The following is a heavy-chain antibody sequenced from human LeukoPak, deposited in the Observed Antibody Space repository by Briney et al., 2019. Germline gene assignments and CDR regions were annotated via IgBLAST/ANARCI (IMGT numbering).Heavy chain of an antibody. CDR1: GGSFSGYY. V-gene: IGHV4-34*01. Sequence: SETLSLTCAAYGGSFSGYYWSWIRQPPGKGLEWIGEINHSGSTNYNPSLKSRVTISVDASKNQFSLKLSSVTAADTAVYYCARGRSRGIVVVPAAKGYWGQGTLVTVSS. CDR2: INHSGST. CDR3: ARGRSRGIVVVPAAKGY. J-gene: IGHJ4*02. D-gene: IGHD2-2*01.